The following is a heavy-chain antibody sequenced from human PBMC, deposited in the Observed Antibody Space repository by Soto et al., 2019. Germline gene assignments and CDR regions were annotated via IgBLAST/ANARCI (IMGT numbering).Heavy chain of an antibody. Sequence: QVHLVQSGVEVKTPGASVKVSCQASGYTFFTYDISWVRQAPGQGLEWMGWISTYSGDTKYAQKFQCRVTMTTATSPTTAYLELRSLRSDDTAVYYCARHHGPTTSENWFDPWGQGTLVTVSS. CDR2: ISTYSGDT. CDR1: GYTFFTYD. D-gene: IGHD5-12*01. J-gene: IGHJ5*02. V-gene: IGHV1-18*01. CDR3: ARHHGPTTSENWFDP.